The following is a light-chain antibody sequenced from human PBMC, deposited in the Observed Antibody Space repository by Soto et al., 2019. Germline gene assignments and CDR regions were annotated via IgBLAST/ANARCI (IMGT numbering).Light chain of an antibody. V-gene: IGKV3-11*01. CDR3: QQRSNWPWT. CDR1: QSLSRY. CDR2: DAS. J-gene: IGKJ1*01. Sequence: VWTRAPDTLSLSPGESAALSCMASQSLSRYFYWYQQTPGRAPRVLIYDASSRATGVPPRFRGSGSGANFTLTINNLEPEDSAIYFCQQRSNWPWTFGQGTKVDIK.